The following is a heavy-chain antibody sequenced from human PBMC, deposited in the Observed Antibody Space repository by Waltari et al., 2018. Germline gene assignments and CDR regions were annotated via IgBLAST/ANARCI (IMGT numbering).Heavy chain of an antibody. V-gene: IGHV3-30-3*01. Sequence: QVQLVESGGGVVQPGRSLRLSCAASGFTFSSYAMHWVRQAPGKGLEWVAVISYDGSNKYYADSVKGRFTISRDNSKNTLYLQMNSLRAEDTAVYYCARDAIAAPHNWFDPWGQGTLVTVSS. CDR2: ISYDGSNK. D-gene: IGHD6-13*01. J-gene: IGHJ5*02. CDR1: GFTFSSYA. CDR3: ARDAIAAPHNWFDP.